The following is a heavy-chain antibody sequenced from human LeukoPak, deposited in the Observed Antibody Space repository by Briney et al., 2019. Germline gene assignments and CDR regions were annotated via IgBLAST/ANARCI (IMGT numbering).Heavy chain of an antibody. J-gene: IGHJ4*02. CDR3: ARRFDAVLLWFGESSGGFDY. Sequence: SETLSLTCAVYGGSFSGYYWSWIRQPPGKGLGWIGEINHSGSTNYNPSLKSRVTISVDTSKNQFSLKLSSVTAADTAVYYCARRFDAVLLWFGESSGGFDYWGQGTLVTVSS. CDR2: INHSGST. V-gene: IGHV4-34*01. D-gene: IGHD3-10*01. CDR1: GGSFSGYY.